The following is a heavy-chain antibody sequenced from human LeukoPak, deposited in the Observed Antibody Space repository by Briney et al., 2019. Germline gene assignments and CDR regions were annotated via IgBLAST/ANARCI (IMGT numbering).Heavy chain of an antibody. CDR1: GFSFSNSW. J-gene: IGHJ5*02. CDR3: ARDQERGFDP. Sequence: GGSLRLSCAASGFSFSNSWMSWVRQGPGKGLEWVANIKQDGSQKYYVDSVKGRFTISSDNAKNSLYLQMNSLRAEDTAVYYCARDQERGFDPWGQGTLVTVSS. V-gene: IGHV3-7*04. CDR2: IKQDGSQK. D-gene: IGHD6-25*01.